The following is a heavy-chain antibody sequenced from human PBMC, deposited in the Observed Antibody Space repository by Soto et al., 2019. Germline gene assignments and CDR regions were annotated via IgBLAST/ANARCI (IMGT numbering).Heavy chain of an antibody. CDR1: GGTFNNYA. CDR2: IIPISGTT. J-gene: IGHJ4*02. V-gene: IGHV1-69*06. D-gene: IGHD2-21*02. CDR3: VRWGGISCSGGDCFKKPCDY. Sequence: QVQLVQSGAEVKKSESSVKVSCKPSGGTFNNYAINWVRQAPGQGLEWMGGIIPISGTTKYAQKFQGRVTITADKSASTAYMDLSSLRAEDTAFYCCVRWGGISCSGGDCFKKPCDYWGQGTLVTVSS.